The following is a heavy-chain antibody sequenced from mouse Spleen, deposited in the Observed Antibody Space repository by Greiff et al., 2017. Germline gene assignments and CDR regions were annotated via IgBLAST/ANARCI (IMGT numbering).Heavy chain of an antibody. Sequence: VHLVESDAELVKPGASVKISCKVSGYTFTDHTIHWMKQRPEQGLEWIGYIYPRDGSTKYNEKFKGKATLTADKSSSTAYMQLNSLTSEDSAVYFCARSKFNWDNYFDYWGQGTTLTVSS. J-gene: IGHJ2*01. D-gene: IGHD4-1*02. CDR3: ARSKFNWDNYFDY. CDR1: GYTFTDHT. CDR2: IYPRDGST. V-gene: IGHV1-78*01.